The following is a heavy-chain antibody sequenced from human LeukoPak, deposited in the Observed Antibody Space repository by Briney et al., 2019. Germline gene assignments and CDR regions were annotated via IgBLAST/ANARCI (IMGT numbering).Heavy chain of an antibody. D-gene: IGHD6-19*01. V-gene: IGHV4-39*07. CDR1: GGSISSSSYY. Sequence: SETLSLTCTVSGGSISSSSYYWGWIRQPPGKGLEWIGSIYYSGSTYYNPSLKSRVTISVDTSKNQFSLKLSSVTAADMAVYYCAREYSSINWFDPWGQGTLVTVSS. J-gene: IGHJ5*02. CDR3: AREYSSINWFDP. CDR2: IYYSGST.